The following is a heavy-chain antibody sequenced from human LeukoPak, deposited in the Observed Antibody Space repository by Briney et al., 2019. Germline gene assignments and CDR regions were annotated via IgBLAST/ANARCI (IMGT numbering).Heavy chain of an antibody. Sequence: GGSRKLSCAASWFTFSGSAMHWVRRASGKGLEWVCRIRSKADSYATAYAASVKGSFTISRDDSKNTAYLQMNSLKTEDTAVYYCTRDSRGAFDIWGQGTMVTVSS. V-gene: IGHV3-73*01. J-gene: IGHJ3*02. CDR2: IRSKADSYAT. CDR3: TRDSRGAFDI. D-gene: IGHD3-22*01. CDR1: WFTFSGSA.